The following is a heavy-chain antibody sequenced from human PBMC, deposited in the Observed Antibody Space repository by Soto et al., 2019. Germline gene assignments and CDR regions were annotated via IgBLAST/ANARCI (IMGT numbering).Heavy chain of an antibody. CDR3: AKVDPTGDWGYFDL. J-gene: IGHJ2*01. D-gene: IGHD7-27*01. CDR2: ISWNSGSI. V-gene: IGHV3-9*01. Sequence: EVQLVESGGGLVQPGRSLRLSCAASGFTFDDYAMHWVRQAPGKGLEWVSGISWNSGSIGYADSVKGRFTISRDNAKNSLYLQMSSLRAEDTALYYCAKVDPTGDWGYFDLWGRGTLVTVSS. CDR1: GFTFDDYA.